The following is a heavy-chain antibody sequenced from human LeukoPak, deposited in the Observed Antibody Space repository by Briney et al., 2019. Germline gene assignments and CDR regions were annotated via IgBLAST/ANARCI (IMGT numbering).Heavy chain of an antibody. Sequence: GGSLRLSCAASGFTFGGFGMHWVRQAPGKGLEWVALIWHDGTNRYYADSVKGRFTISRDNAKNSLYLQMNSLRAEDTAVYYCARDRGDIRGDAFDIWGQGTMVTVSS. V-gene: IGHV3-33*01. J-gene: IGHJ3*02. CDR1: GFTFGGFG. D-gene: IGHD3-9*01. CDR2: IWHDGTNR. CDR3: ARDRGDIRGDAFDI.